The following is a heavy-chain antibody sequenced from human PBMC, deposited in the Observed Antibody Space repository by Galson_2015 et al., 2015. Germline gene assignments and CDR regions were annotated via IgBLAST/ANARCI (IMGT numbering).Heavy chain of an antibody. D-gene: IGHD3-3*01. Sequence: SVKVSCKASGYTFTGYYMHWVRQAPGQGLEWMGWINPNSGGTNYAQKFQGWVTMTRDTSISTAYIELSRLRSDDTAVYYCARAASKITVLRFLKRRTEDYYYYYMDVWGKGTTVTVSS. J-gene: IGHJ6*03. CDR3: ARAASKITVLRFLKRRTEDYYYYYMDV. CDR1: GYTFTGYY. CDR2: INPNSGGT. V-gene: IGHV1-2*04.